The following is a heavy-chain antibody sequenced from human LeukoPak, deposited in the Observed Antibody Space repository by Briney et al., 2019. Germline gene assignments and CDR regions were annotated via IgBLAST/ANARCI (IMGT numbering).Heavy chain of an antibody. J-gene: IGHJ4*02. CDR1: GGSFSGYY. Sequence: SETLSLTCAVYGGSFSGYYWSWIRQPPGKGLEWIGEINHSGSTNYNPSLKSRVTISVDTSKNQFSLKLSSVTAADTAVYYCARGFGEFRPFDCWGQGTLVTVSS. CDR3: ARGFGEFRPFDC. V-gene: IGHV4-34*01. D-gene: IGHD3-10*01. CDR2: INHSGST.